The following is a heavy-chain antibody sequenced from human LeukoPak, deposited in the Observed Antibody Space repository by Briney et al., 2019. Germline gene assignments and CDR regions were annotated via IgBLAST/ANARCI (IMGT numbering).Heavy chain of an antibody. D-gene: IGHD4-17*01. J-gene: IGHJ6*02. Sequence: SETLSLTCTVSGGSIFDYYWTWIRQSPGKGLEWMGYVFFGGGTSYNPSLKSRITISVDPSKNQFPLKMTSMTTADTAMYYCARDARHYGDFQYDYFGMDVWGQGTTVAVSS. CDR3: ARDARHYGDFQYDYFGMDV. CDR1: GGSIFDYY. V-gene: IGHV4-59*01. CDR2: VFFGGGT.